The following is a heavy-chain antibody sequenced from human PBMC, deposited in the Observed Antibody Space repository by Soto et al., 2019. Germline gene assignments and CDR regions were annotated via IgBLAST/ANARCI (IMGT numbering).Heavy chain of an antibody. V-gene: IGHV3-9*01. J-gene: IGHJ3*02. Sequence: EVQLVESGGGLVQPGRSLRLSCAASGFTFDDYAMHWVRQAPGKGLEWVSGISWNSGSIGYADAVKGRFTISRDNAKNSLYLQMNSLRAEDTALYYCAKEVVQWPKVRGAFDIWGQGTMVTVSS. CDR3: AKEVVQWPKVRGAFDI. CDR2: ISWNSGSI. D-gene: IGHD2-2*01. CDR1: GFTFDDYA.